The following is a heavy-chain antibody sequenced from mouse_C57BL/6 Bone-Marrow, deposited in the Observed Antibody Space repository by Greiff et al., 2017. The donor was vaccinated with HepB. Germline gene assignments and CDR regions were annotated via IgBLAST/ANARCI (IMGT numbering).Heavy chain of an antibody. CDR2: IYPRSGNT. CDR1: GYTFTSYG. Sequence: QVQLQQSGAELARPGASVKLSCKASGYTFTSYGISWVKQRTGQGLEWIGEIYPRSGNTYYNEKFKGKATMTADKSSSTAYMELRILTSEDSAVYFCASLITTVAHYAMDYWGQGTSVTVSS. J-gene: IGHJ4*01. CDR3: ASLITTVAHYAMDY. V-gene: IGHV1-81*01. D-gene: IGHD1-1*01.